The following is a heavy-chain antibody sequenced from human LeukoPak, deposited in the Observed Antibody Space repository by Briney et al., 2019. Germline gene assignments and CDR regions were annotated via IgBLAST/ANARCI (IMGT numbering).Heavy chain of an antibody. CDR3: ARVLSYGYNYFDY. J-gene: IGHJ4*02. V-gene: IGHV4-30-2*01. CDR1: GGSISSGGYS. D-gene: IGHD5-18*01. Sequence: SQTLSLTCAVSGGSISSGGYSWSWIRQPPGKGLEWIGYIYHSGSTYYNPSLKSRVTISVDRSKNQFSLKLSSVTAADTAVYYCARVLSYGYNYFDYWGQGTLVTVSS. CDR2: IYHSGST.